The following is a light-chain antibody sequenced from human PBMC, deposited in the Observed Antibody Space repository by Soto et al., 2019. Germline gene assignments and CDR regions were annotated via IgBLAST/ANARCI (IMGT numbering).Light chain of an antibody. Sequence: DIQMTQSPSILSASVGDRVTINCRASQSIRSWLAWYQQKPGKAPKLLIYDAYSLESGVPSRFSGRRSGTEFTLTIAGLQPEDFATYYCQQYESYSPLTFGGGTKVDIK. CDR1: QSIRSW. V-gene: IGKV1-5*01. J-gene: IGKJ4*01. CDR2: DAY. CDR3: QQYESYSPLT.